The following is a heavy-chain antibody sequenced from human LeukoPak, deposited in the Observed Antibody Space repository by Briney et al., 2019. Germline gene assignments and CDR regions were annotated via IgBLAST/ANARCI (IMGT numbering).Heavy chain of an antibody. V-gene: IGHV3-48*04. D-gene: IGHD6-19*01. CDR2: ISSSSSTI. J-gene: IGHJ4*02. CDR3: ARGYSSGRSAVDY. Sequence: GGSLRLSCAASGFTFSSYSMNWVRQAPGKGLEWVSYISSSSSTIYYADSVKGRFTISRDNAQNSLYLQMNSLRAEDTAVYYCARGYSSGRSAVDYWGQGTLVTVSS. CDR1: GFTFSSYS.